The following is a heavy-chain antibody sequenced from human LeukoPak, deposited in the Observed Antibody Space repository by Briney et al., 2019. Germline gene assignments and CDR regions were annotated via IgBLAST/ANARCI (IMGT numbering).Heavy chain of an antibody. J-gene: IGHJ4*02. CDR1: GGSFSGYY. Sequence: MPSETLSLTCAVYGGSFSGYYWSWIRQPPGKGLEWIGEINHSGSTNYNPSLKSRVAISVETSNNQFSLKLSSVTAADTAVYYCARSMVRGVLDYWGQGTLVTVSS. D-gene: IGHD3-10*01. CDR3: ARSMVRGVLDY. V-gene: IGHV4-34*01. CDR2: INHSGST.